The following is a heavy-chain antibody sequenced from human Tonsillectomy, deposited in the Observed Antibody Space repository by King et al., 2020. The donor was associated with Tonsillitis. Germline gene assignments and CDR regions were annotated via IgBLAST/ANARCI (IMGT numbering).Heavy chain of an antibody. Sequence: VQLVESGGGLVQPGGSLRLSCAASGFTFTNYDMHWVRQATGKGLEWVSTVGAAGDPYYPASVKGRFTISRENAKNSLYLQMNSLRAGDTAVYYCARGTNRMLDYWGQGTLVTVSS. V-gene: IGHV3-13*05. D-gene: IGHD2-8*01. CDR2: VGAAGDP. CDR1: GFTFTNYD. CDR3: ARGTNRMLDY. J-gene: IGHJ4*02.